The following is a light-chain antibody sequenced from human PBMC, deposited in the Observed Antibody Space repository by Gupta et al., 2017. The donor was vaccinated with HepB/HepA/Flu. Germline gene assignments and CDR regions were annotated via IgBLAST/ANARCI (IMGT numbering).Light chain of an antibody. CDR3: QQYDNLPLT. CDR1: QDISNY. Sequence: DIQMTQSPSSLSASVGDRVTITCQASQDISNYLNWYQQKPGKAPKLLIYDASNLETGVPSRFSGSGSGTDFTFTISSLQPEDIATYYCQQYDNLPLTVGPGSKVESK. J-gene: IGKJ3*01. V-gene: IGKV1-33*01. CDR2: DAS.